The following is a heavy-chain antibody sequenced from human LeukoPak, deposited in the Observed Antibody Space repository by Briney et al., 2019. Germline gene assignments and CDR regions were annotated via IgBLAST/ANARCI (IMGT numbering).Heavy chain of an antibody. CDR1: GFTFSSYG. Sequence: GGSLRLSCAASGFTFSSYGMHWVRQAPGKGLEWVAVIWYDGSNKYYADSVKGRFTISKDNFKNTLFLQMTSLRAEDTAVYSCAREGEMATLTGVYFDSWGQGTLVTVSS. J-gene: IGHJ4*02. V-gene: IGHV3-33*01. CDR2: IWYDGSNK. CDR3: AREGEMATLTGVYFDS. D-gene: IGHD5-24*01.